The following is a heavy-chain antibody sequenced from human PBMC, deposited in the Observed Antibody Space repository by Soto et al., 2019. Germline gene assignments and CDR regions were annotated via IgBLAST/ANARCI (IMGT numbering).Heavy chain of an antibody. D-gene: IGHD3-3*01. CDR1: GFTFSSYA. Sequence: LRLSCAASGFTFSSYAISWVRQTPGKGLDWVSSITGRGGSTYYADSVKGRFTISRDNSKNTLYLQMSSLRAEDTAVYYCAKGRGVTYYDFLRYYYYGLDVWGQGTTVTVSS. CDR3: AKGRGVTYYDFLRYYYYGLDV. CDR2: ITGRGGST. J-gene: IGHJ6*02. V-gene: IGHV3-23*01.